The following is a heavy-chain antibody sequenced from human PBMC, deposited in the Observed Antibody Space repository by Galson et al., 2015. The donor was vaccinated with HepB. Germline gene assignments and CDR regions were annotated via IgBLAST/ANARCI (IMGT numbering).Heavy chain of an antibody. V-gene: IGHV1-24*01. CDR3: ATGDERSSWSDY. CDR1: GYTLTELP. J-gene: IGHJ4*02. D-gene: IGHD6-13*01. Sequence: SVKVSCKVSGYTLTELPMHWVRQAPGKGLEWMGGFDPEDGETIYAQKFQGRVTMTEDTSTDTAYMELSSLRSEDTAVYYCATGDERSSWSDYWGQGTLVTVSS. CDR2: FDPEDGET.